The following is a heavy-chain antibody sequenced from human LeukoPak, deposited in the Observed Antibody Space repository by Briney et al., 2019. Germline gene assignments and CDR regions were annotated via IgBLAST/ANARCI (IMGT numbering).Heavy chain of an antibody. J-gene: IGHJ4*02. CDR2: ISAYNGNT. Sequence: ASVKVSCKASGYTFTSYGISWVRQAPGQGLEWMGWISAYNGNTNYAQKLQGRVTMTTDTSTSTAYMELRSLRSDDTAVYYCAREADFWSGYYTGIDYWGQGTLVTASS. D-gene: IGHD3-3*01. CDR3: AREADFWSGYYTGIDY. CDR1: GYTFTSYG. V-gene: IGHV1-18*01.